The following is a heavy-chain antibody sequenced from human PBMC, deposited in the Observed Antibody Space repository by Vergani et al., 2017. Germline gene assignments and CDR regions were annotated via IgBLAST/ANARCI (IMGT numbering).Heavy chain of an antibody. CDR3: ARRPSPGPLWGWFDP. V-gene: IGHV4-39*01. D-gene: IGHD3-10*01. Sequence: QVQLQESGPGLVKPSETLSLTCTVSGGSISSYYWGWIRQPPGKGLEWIGSIYYSGSTYYNPSLKSRVTISVDTSKNQFSLKLSSVTAADTAVYYCARRPSPGPLWGWFDPWGQGTLVTVSS. J-gene: IGHJ5*02. CDR2: IYYSGST. CDR1: GGSISSYY.